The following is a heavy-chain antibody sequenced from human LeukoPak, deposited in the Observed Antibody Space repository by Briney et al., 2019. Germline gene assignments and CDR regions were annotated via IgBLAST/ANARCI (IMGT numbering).Heavy chain of an antibody. D-gene: IGHD3-3*01. V-gene: IGHV7-4-1*02. CDR3: ARDGPYYDFWSGYYRLPTYYYYGMDV. CDR2: INTNTGNP. Sequence: ASVTVSCKASGYTFTSYAMNWVRQAPEQGLEWMGWINTNTGNPTYAQGFTGRFVFSLDTSVSTAYLQISSLKAEDTAVYYCARDGPYYDFWSGYYRLPTYYYYGMDVWGQGTTVTVSS. CDR1: GYTFTSYA. J-gene: IGHJ6*02.